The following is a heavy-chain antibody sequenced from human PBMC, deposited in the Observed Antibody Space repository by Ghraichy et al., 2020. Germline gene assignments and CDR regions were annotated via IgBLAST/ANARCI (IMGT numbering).Heavy chain of an antibody. D-gene: IGHD1-1*01. CDR3: ARDLYLRPTGSGY. Sequence: GESQNISCAASGFTFRNYEFNWVRQAPGKRLEWVSYISGSGYSTFYADSVAGRFTISRDNAKNSVYLFINSLRVDDTALYYCARDLYLRPTGSGYWGQGTLVTVSS. V-gene: IGHV3-48*03. J-gene: IGHJ4*02. CDR1: GFTFRNYE. CDR2: ISGSGYST.